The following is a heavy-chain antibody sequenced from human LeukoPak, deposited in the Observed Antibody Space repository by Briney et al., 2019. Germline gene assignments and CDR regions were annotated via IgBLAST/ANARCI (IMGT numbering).Heavy chain of an antibody. CDR2: ISGSGGST. D-gene: IGHD3-3*01. Sequence: GGSLRLSCAASGFTFSSYAMSWVRQAPGKGLEWVSAISGSGGSTYYADSVKGRFTISRDNSKNTLYLQMNSLRAEDTAVYYCAKDGSSTIFGVVIISHFDYWGQGTLDTVSS. V-gene: IGHV3-23*01. J-gene: IGHJ4*02. CDR3: AKDGSSTIFGVVIISHFDY. CDR1: GFTFSSYA.